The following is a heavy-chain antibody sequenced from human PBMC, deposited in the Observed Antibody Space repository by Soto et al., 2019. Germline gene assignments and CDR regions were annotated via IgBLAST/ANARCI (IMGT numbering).Heavy chain of an antibody. Sequence: QVQLVQSGTEVKKPGASVKVSCKASGYTCTDSHIHWVRQASGQGLEWLGWINPKTGDTNYPQKFQGRITMTRDTSMSTAYMELTNLTSDDTAVYYCERDPPRYFTSSPEGAGLWGQGTLVTVSS. J-gene: IGHJ4*02. V-gene: IGHV1-2*02. D-gene: IGHD2-21*01. CDR2: INPKTGDT. CDR1: GYTCTDSH. CDR3: ERDPPRYFTSSPEGAGL.